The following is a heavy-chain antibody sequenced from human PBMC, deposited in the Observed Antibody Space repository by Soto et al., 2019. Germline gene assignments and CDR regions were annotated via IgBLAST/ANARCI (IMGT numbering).Heavy chain of an antibody. Sequence: QVQLVQSGAEVKKPGASVKVSCKASGYTFTSYGITWVRQAPGQGLEWMGWISAYNGNTNAAQKLQGRVTMTTDTASSTAYVELRSLRSDDTAVYFCAGDGESYSYFAYTGQGTLVVVAS. CDR1: GYTFTSYG. V-gene: IGHV1-18*01. CDR2: ISAYNGNT. CDR3: AGDGESYSYFAY. D-gene: IGHD3-16*01. J-gene: IGHJ4*02.